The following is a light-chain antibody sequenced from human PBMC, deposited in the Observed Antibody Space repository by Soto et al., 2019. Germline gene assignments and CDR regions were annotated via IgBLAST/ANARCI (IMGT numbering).Light chain of an antibody. CDR3: QQYGSSPRT. Sequence: DIALTQSPGTLSLSPGERATLSCRTSQIISSSYLAWYQQKPGHAPRLLIFNTSSRATGIPDRFSGSGSGTDFTLTISRLEPEDFAVYYCQQYGSSPRTFGQGTKVEIK. CDR1: QIISSSY. CDR2: NTS. J-gene: IGKJ1*01. V-gene: IGKV3-20*01.